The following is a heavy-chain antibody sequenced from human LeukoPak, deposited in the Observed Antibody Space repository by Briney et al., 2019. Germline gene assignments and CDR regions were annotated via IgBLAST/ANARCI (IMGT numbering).Heavy chain of an antibody. Sequence: PSEILSLTCTVSGYYISEGYYWGWIRQPPGKGLEWIGGFYHSGSTYYNPSPKSRVTRSVDTSKNHFSLKLSSVTAAATAVYYCARDPTGYCSSASCYTAYWGQGPPVPVSS. D-gene: IGHD2-2*02. CDR3: ARDPTGYCSSASCYTAY. J-gene: IGHJ4*02. CDR1: GYYISEGYY. CDR2: FYHSGST. V-gene: IGHV4-38-2*02.